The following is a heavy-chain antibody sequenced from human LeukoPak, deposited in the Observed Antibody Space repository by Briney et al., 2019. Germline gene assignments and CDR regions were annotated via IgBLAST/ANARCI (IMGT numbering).Heavy chain of an antibody. CDR1: GGSISSYY. V-gene: IGHV4-59*08. CDR2: IYYSGST. D-gene: IGHD2-2*02. CDR3: ASNTPDDAFDI. J-gene: IGHJ3*02. Sequence: PSETLSLTCTVSGGSISSYYWSWIRQPPGKGLEWIGYIYYSGSTNYNPSLKSRVNKSVDTSKNQFSLKLSSVTAADTAVYYCASNTPDDAFDIWGQGTMVTVSS.